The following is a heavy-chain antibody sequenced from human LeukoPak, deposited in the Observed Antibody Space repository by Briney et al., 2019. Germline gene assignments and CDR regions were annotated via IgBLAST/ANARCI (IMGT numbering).Heavy chain of an antibody. Sequence: ASVRVSYNASGYTFTTYAMHWVRQAPGEGREWLGWISANTGNTNYAKKLQGRVTMTTDTSTSTAYMELRSLRSDDTAVYYCAREVSTLFDYWGQGTLVTVSS. CDR2: ISANTGNT. CDR3: AREVSTLFDY. CDR1: GYTFTTYA. V-gene: IGHV1-18*01. J-gene: IGHJ4*02. D-gene: IGHD5/OR15-5a*01.